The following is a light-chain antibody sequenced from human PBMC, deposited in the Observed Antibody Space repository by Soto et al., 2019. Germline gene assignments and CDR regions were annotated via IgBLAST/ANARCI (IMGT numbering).Light chain of an antibody. Sequence: QSVLTQPASVSGSPGQSITISCTGTSSDVGGYDYVSWYQQHPGKAPKLMIYGVTNRPSGVSNRFSGSRSGNTASLTISGLLAEDEADYYCSSYTSRTSLSFVFGAGTQLTVL. CDR1: SSDVGGYDY. V-gene: IGLV2-14*01. CDR2: GVT. CDR3: SSYTSRTSLSFV. J-gene: IGLJ7*01.